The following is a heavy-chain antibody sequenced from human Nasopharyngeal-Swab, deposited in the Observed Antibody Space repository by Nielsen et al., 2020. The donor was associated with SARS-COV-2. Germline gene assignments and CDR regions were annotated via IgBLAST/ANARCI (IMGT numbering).Heavy chain of an antibody. Sequence: ASVKVSCRASGYTFTSYGISWVRQAPGQGLEWTGWISAYNGNTNYAQKLQGRVTMTTDTSTSTAYMELRSLRSDDTAVYYCARGRRYYYDSSGPLSDFDYWGQGTLVTVSS. J-gene: IGHJ4*02. CDR2: ISAYNGNT. CDR3: ARGRRYYYDSSGPLSDFDY. CDR1: GYTFTSYG. V-gene: IGHV1-18*01. D-gene: IGHD3-22*01.